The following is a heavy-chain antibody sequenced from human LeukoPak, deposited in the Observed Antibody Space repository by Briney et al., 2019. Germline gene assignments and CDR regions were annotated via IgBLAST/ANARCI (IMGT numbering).Heavy chain of an antibody. CDR2: ISGSGGST. CDR3: AKGRWGFDY. D-gene: IGHD3-16*01. V-gene: IGHV3-23*01. CDR1: GFTFSSYS. Sequence: GGSLRLSCAASGFTFSSYSMNWVRQAPGKGLEWVSAISGSGGSTYYADSVKGRFTISRDNSKNTLYLQMNSLKAEDTALYYCAKGRWGFDYWGQGTLVTVSS. J-gene: IGHJ4*02.